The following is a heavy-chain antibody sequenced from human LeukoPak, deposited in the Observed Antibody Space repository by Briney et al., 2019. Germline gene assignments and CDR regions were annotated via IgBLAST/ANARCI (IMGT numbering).Heavy chain of an antibody. D-gene: IGHD2-2*01. V-gene: IGHV3-23*01. Sequence: GGSLRLSCAASGFTFSNYAVSWVRQAPGKGLEWVSAISGRGDNTYYADSVRGRFTISRDNSKNTLYLQMNSLRAEDTAVYYCAGDTSAFLTGYYYMDVWGKGTTVTVSS. CDR1: GFTFSNYA. CDR3: AGDTSAFLTGYYYMDV. J-gene: IGHJ6*03. CDR2: ISGRGDNT.